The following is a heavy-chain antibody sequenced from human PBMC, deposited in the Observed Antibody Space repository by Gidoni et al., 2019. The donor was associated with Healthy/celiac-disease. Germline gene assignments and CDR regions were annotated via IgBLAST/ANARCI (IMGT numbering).Heavy chain of an antibody. D-gene: IGHD2-2*01. Sequence: QVQLVESGGGVVQPGRSLRLSCAASGFTFSSYGMHWVRQAPGKGLEWVAVISYDGSNKYYADSVKGRFTISRDNSKNTLYLQMNSLRAEDTAVYYCAIGGSSTPFRLDYWGQGTLVTVSS. J-gene: IGHJ4*02. CDR1: GFTFSSYG. V-gene: IGHV3-30*03. CDR2: ISYDGSNK. CDR3: AIGGSSTPFRLDY.